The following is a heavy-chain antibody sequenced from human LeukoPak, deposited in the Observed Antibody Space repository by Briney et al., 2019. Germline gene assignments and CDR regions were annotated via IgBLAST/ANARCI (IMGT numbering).Heavy chain of an antibody. CDR1: GFTFDDYA. CDR3: AKAHSSSWYYFDY. D-gene: IGHD6-13*01. CDR2: ISWNSGSI. Sequence: PGGSLRLSCAASGFTFDDYAMHWVRQAPGKGLEWVSGISWNSGSIGYADSVKGRFTISRDNAKNSLYLQMNSLRAEDTALYYCAKAHSSSWYYFDYWGQGTLVTVSS. V-gene: IGHV3-9*01. J-gene: IGHJ4*02.